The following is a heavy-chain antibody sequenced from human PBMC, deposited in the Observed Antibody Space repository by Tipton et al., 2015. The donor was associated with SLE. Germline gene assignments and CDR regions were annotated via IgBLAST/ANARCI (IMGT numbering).Heavy chain of an antibody. Sequence: VQLVQSGGGLVQPGGSLRLSCAASGFTVSSYYMHWVRQAPGKGLEWVSLISWDGGSTYYADSVKGRFTISRDNSKNSLYLQMNSLRTEDTALYYCAKGNRRAYDFWSGYHDAFDIWGQGTMVTVSS. J-gene: IGHJ3*02. D-gene: IGHD3-3*01. CDR3: AKGNRRAYDFWSGYHDAFDI. CDR1: GFTVSSYY. CDR2: ISWDGGST. V-gene: IGHV3-43*01.